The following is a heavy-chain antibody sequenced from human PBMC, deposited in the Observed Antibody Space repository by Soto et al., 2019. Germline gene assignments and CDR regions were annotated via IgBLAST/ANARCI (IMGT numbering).Heavy chain of an antibody. Sequence: PSETLSLTCTVSGGSVSSGSYYWSWLRQTPGKGLEWIGYIYYTGSTNYNPSLKGRVTMSVDTSRDQVSLRLRSVTRADTAVYYCARPFSSSPTTYYYGMDVWGQGTTVTVSS. V-gene: IGHV4-61*01. CDR2: IYYTGST. CDR3: ARPFSSSPTTYYYGMDV. CDR1: GGSVSSGSYY. D-gene: IGHD6-13*01. J-gene: IGHJ6*02.